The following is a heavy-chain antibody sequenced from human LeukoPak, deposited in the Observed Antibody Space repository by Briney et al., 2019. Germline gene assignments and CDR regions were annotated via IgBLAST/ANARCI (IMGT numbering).Heavy chain of an antibody. J-gene: IGHJ5*02. CDR3: ARDRDIVVVPAAIPRVGWFDP. D-gene: IGHD2-2*02. V-gene: IGHV1-69*04. CDR2: IIPIFGIA. CDR1: GGTFSSYA. Sequence: ASVKVSCKASGGTFSSYAISWERQAPGQGLEWMGRIIPIFGIANYAQKFQGRVTITADKSTSTAYMELSSLRSEDTAVYYCARDRDIVVVPAAIPRVGWFDPWGQGTLVTVSS.